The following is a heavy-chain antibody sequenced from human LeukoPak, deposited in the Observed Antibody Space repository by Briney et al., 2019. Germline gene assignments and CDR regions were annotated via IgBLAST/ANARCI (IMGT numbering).Heavy chain of an antibody. CDR1: GFTFSSYS. Sequence: PGGSLRLSCAASGFTFSSYSMNWIRQPPGKGLEWIGEINDGGGTNYNLSLKSRVTISADTSRNQFSLRLSSVTAADTALYYCARGGRGVPAARRFKPGNWFDPWGQGTLVTVSS. CDR3: ARGGRGVPAARRFKPGNWFDP. CDR2: INDGGGT. J-gene: IGHJ5*02. V-gene: IGHV4-34*01. D-gene: IGHD2-2*01.